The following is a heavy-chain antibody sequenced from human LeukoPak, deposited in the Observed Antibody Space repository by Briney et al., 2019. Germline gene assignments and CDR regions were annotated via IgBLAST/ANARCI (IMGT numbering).Heavy chain of an antibody. CDR3: TREGVAPTTDGSGRILGGWLDP. CDR2: INPNSGDT. CDR1: GGYY. D-gene: IGHD3-10*01. V-gene: IGHV1-2*02. Sequence: ASVKVSCKASGGYYMHWLRQAPGQGLEWMGWINPNSGDTTYAQKFQGRVTMTTDTSIDTVFMDLNSLRSDDTAVYFCTREGVAPTTDGSGRILGGWLDPWGQGTLVTVSS. J-gene: IGHJ5*02.